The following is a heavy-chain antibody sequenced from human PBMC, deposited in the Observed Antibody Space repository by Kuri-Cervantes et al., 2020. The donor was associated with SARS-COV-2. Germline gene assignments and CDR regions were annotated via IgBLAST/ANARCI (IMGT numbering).Heavy chain of an antibody. CDR3: AKDRFGVHDF. Sequence: GESLKISCAASGFTFSSYWMHWVRQTPGRGLEWVAVISYDGRKKKCVPSGKGRFTISRDNSQNTLYLQVKSLKSEDTAIYYCAKDRFGVHDFWGQGTLVTVSS. J-gene: IGHJ4*02. CDR2: ISYDGRKK. D-gene: IGHD2-8*01. CDR1: GFTFSSYW. V-gene: IGHV3-30*18.